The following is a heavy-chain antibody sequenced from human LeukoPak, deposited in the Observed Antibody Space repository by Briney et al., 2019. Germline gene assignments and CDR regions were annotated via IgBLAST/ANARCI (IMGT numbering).Heavy chain of an antibody. CDR1: GFTCSSYA. J-gene: IGHJ1*01. V-gene: IGHV3-23*01. CDR3: AKYFASGSYYKLPH. CDR2: ISGSGAYT. D-gene: IGHD3-10*01. Sequence: GGSLRRSCAASGFTCSSYAMSWVRQAPGKGLEWVSTISGSGAYTYYADSVKGRFTISRDNSKNTLYLQMNSLRAEDTAVYYCAKYFASGSYYKLPHWGQGTLVTVSS.